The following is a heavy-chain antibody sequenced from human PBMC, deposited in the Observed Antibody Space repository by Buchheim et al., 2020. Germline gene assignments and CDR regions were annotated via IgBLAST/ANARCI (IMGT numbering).Heavy chain of an antibody. Sequence: QLQLQESGPGLVKPSETLSLTCSVSGGSISDSSFYWAWVRQSPGKGLEWIGTISNGGVTYYNPSLKSRLVISADTSANQFSLKLSSVIGADTAVYYCARHLPRSDAWVTVTGTPFDNSGQGIL. D-gene: IGHD1-20*01. CDR3: ARHLPRSDAWVTVTGTPFDN. V-gene: IGHV4-39*01. J-gene: IGHJ4*02. CDR1: GGSISDSSFY. CDR2: ISNGGVT.